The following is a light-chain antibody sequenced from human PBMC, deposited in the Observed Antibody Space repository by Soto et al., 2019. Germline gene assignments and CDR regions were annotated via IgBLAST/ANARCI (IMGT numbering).Light chain of an antibody. CDR1: QSVSSY. CDR3: QQRSNWPRT. Sequence: EIVLTQSPATLSLSPGERATLSCRASQSVSSYLAWYQKKPGQAPRLLIYDASNRATGIPARFSGSGSGTDFTLTISSLEPEDFAVYYCQQRSNWPRTFGQGPKVEIK. V-gene: IGKV3-11*01. J-gene: IGKJ1*01. CDR2: DAS.